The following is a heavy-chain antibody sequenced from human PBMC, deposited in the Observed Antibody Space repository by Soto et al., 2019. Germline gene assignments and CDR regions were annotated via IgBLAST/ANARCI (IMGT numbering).Heavy chain of an antibody. CDR3: ARDHGSGSYPY. V-gene: IGHV3-7*05. Sequence: EVQLVESGGGLVQPGGSLRLSCVISGSTLSSHWMKWVRQAPGKGLEWVASINQDGFGKHYLDSVKGRFTISRDTAKSSLYLQMDRLRVWDTAVYYWARDHGSGSYPYWGQGTLVTVS. J-gene: IGHJ4*02. CDR1: GSTLSSHW. D-gene: IGHD1-26*01. CDR2: INQDGFGK.